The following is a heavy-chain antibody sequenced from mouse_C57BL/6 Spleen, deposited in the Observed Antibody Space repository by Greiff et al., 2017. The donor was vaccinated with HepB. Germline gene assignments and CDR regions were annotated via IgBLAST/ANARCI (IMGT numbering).Heavy chain of an antibody. J-gene: IGHJ2*01. CDR3: TTVVAGDY. D-gene: IGHD1-1*01. CDR1: GFNIKDDY. Sequence: VQLQQSGAELVRPGASVKLSCTASGFNIKDDYMHWVKQRPEQGLEWIGWIDPENGDTEYASKFQGKATITADTSSNTAYLQLSSLTSEDTAVYYCTTVVAGDYWGQGTTLTVSS. V-gene: IGHV14-4*01. CDR2: IDPENGDT.